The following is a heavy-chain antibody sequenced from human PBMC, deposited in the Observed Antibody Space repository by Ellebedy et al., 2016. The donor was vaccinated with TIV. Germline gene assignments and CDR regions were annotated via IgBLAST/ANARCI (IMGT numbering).Heavy chain of an antibody. D-gene: IGHD2-21*02. Sequence: GGSLRLXXAASGFTFSSNVMTWVRLAPGKGLQWVSAISGSGSITYYVDSVKGRFTISRDNSKNTLFLQMDSLSVDDTAIYYCAKDGPCPTDDCSSNYLDFWGQGTLVTVSS. CDR1: GFTFSSNV. CDR2: ISGSGSIT. J-gene: IGHJ4*02. V-gene: IGHV3-23*01. CDR3: AKDGPCPTDDCSSNYLDF.